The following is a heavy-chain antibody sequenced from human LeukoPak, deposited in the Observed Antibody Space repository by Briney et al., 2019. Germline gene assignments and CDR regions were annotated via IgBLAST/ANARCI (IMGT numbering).Heavy chain of an antibody. J-gene: IGHJ5*02. V-gene: IGHV4-4*07. CDR2: IHTSGST. CDR3: ARVTDPRYNWFDP. Sequence: SETLSLTCTVSGGSISSYYWTWIRQPAGKGPEWIGRIHTSGSTNYNPSLKSRVNMSVDTSKNQFSLRLSSVTAADTAVYYCARVTDPRYNWFDPWGQGTLVTVSS. CDR1: GGSISSYY. D-gene: IGHD2-21*02.